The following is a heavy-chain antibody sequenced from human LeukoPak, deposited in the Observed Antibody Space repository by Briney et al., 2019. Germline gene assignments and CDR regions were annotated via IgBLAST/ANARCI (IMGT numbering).Heavy chain of an antibody. CDR3: ARAKRYYDFWSGYPNWFDP. Sequence: SVTLSLTCAVYGGSFSGYYWSWIRQPPGKGLEWIGEINHSGSTNYNPSLKSRVAISVDTSKNQFSLKLSSVTAADTAVYYCARAKRYYDFWSGYPNWFDPWGQGTLVTVSS. CDR1: GGSFSGYY. J-gene: IGHJ5*02. CDR2: INHSGST. D-gene: IGHD3-3*01. V-gene: IGHV4-34*01.